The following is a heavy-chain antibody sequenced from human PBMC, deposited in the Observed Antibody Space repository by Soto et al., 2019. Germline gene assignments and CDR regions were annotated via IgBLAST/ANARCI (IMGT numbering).Heavy chain of an antibody. CDR2: VDYSGTA. D-gene: IGHD1-20*01. CDR3: ARITGRHLDY. V-gene: IGHV4-39*01. Sequence: KTSETLSLTCTASSGSISVTDVFWGWVRQPPGKGLEWIGNVDYSGTAYFSPSLATRVTFHVDTSKNQFSLTLYSVTAADTAVYYCARITGRHLDYWGQGILVTVSS. CDR1: SGSISVTDVF. J-gene: IGHJ4*02.